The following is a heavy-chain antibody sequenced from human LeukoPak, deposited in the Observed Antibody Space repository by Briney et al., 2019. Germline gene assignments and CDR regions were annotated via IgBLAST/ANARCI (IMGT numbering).Heavy chain of an antibody. J-gene: IGHJ4*02. Sequence: GESLKISCKGSGFRFTSYWIGWVRQMPGKGLEWVGIIYPGDSDTRYSPSFQGQVTISADKSISTAYLQWSSLKASDTAMYYCASPDYYDSSGYSPGVGYWGQGTLVTVSS. CDR2: IYPGDSDT. CDR1: GFRFTSYW. CDR3: ASPDYYDSSGYSPGVGY. D-gene: IGHD3-22*01. V-gene: IGHV5-51*01.